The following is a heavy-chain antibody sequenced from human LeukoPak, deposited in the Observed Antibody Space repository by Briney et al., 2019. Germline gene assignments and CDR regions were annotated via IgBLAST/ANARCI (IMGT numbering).Heavy chain of an antibody. Sequence: SVKVSCKASGSTFTSSAVQWVRQARGQRLEWIGWIVVGSGNTNYAQKFQERVTITRDMSTSTAYMELSSLRSEDTAVYYCAAVYGGQEDYFDYWGQGTLVTVSS. D-gene: IGHD4-23*01. V-gene: IGHV1-58*01. CDR1: GSTFTSSA. CDR3: AAVYGGQEDYFDY. J-gene: IGHJ4*02. CDR2: IVVGSGNT.